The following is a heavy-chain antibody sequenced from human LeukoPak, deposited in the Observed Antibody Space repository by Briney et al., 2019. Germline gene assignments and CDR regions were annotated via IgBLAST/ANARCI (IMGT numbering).Heavy chain of an antibody. Sequence: GGSLRLSCAASGFTLSSYAMSWVRQAPGKGLEWVSAISGSGGSTYYADSVKGRFTISRDNSKNTLYLQMNSLRAEDTAIYYCAKDRSSSWPVGYFDYWGQGTLVTVSS. D-gene: IGHD6-13*01. CDR3: AKDRSSSWPVGYFDY. V-gene: IGHV3-23*01. CDR2: ISGSGGST. CDR1: GFTLSSYA. J-gene: IGHJ4*02.